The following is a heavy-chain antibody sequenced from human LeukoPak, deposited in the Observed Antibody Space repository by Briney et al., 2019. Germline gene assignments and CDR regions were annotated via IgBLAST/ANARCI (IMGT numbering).Heavy chain of an antibody. CDR1: GFTFSSYA. D-gene: IGHD3-10*01. Sequence: GGSLRLSCVASGFTFSSYAMSWVRQAPGKGLEWVSAISGSGGSTYYADSVKGRFTISRDNSKNTLYLQMNSLRAEDTAVYYCAKHTYYYGSGSYEYYFDYWGQGTLVTVSS. J-gene: IGHJ4*02. CDR3: AKHTYYYGSGSYEYYFDY. V-gene: IGHV3-23*01. CDR2: ISGSGGST.